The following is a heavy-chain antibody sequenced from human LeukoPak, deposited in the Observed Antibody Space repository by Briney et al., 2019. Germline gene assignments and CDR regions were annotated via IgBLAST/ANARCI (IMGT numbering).Heavy chain of an antibody. CDR3: ARYVLINWFDP. J-gene: IGHJ5*02. V-gene: IGHV4-34*01. D-gene: IGHD3-16*01. CDR1: GGSFSGYY. Sequence: SETLSLTCAVYGGSFSGYYWSWIRQPPGKGLEWIGEINHSGSTNYNPSLKSRVTISVDTSKNQFSLKLSSVTAADTAVYYCARYVLINWFDPWGQGTLVTVSS. CDR2: INHSGST.